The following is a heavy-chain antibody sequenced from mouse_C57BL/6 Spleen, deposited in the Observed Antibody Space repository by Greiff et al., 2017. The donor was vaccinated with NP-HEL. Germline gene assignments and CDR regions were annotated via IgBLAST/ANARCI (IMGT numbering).Heavy chain of an antibody. CDR2: ISYDGSN. V-gene: IGHV3-6*01. J-gene: IGHJ3*01. CDR1: GYSITSGYY. CDR3: ARDPGGFAY. Sequence: DVKLQESGPGLVKPSQSLSLTCSVTGYSITSGYYWNWIRQFPGNKLEWMGYISYDGSNNYNPSLKNRISITRDTSKNQFFLKLNSVTTEDTATYYCARDPGGFAYWGQGTLVTVSA.